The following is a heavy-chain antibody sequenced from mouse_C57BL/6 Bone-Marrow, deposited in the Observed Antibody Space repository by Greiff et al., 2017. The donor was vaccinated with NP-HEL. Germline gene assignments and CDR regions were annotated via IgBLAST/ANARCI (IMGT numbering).Heavy chain of an antibody. J-gene: IGHJ4*01. D-gene: IGHD1-1*01. CDR2: ISDGGSYT. Sequence: EVMLVESGGGLVKPGGSLKLSCAASGFTFSSYAMSWVRQTPEKRLEWVATISDGGSYTYYPDNVKGRFTISRDNAKNNLYLQMSHLKSEDTAMYYCGGAADYGSSYAMDYWGQGTSVTVSS. CDR3: GGAADYGSSYAMDY. V-gene: IGHV5-4*03. CDR1: GFTFSSYA.